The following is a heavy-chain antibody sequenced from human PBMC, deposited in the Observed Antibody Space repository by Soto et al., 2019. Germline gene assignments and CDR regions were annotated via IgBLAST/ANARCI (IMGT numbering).Heavy chain of an antibody. CDR2: ISGGGGSI. V-gene: IGHV3-23*01. D-gene: IGHD3-3*01. J-gene: IGHJ5*02. CDR3: AKGKDITIFDHFDP. Sequence: GGSLRLSCSASGFAASGFTFSLYAMNWVRRAPGKGLEWVSSISGGGGSIYYADSVKGRFTVSRDNSKNIVYLQMNSLRDDETAVYYCAKGKDITIFDHFDPWGQGTLVTVSS. CDR1: GFTFSLYA.